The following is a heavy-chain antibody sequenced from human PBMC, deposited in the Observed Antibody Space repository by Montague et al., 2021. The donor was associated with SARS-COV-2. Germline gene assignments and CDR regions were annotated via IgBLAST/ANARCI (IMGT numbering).Heavy chain of an antibody. Sequence: SETLSLTCTVSGDSISSYLWNWVRQPAGKGLEWIGRIWTSGSTNYNPSLESRVTVSVDTSKNQFSLSLTSVTAADTDIYYCEGWHVSPEDRMDVWGQGTTVTVSS. CDR3: EGWHVSPEDRMDV. V-gene: IGHV4-4*07. J-gene: IGHJ6*02. CDR2: IWTSGST. CDR1: GDSISSYL.